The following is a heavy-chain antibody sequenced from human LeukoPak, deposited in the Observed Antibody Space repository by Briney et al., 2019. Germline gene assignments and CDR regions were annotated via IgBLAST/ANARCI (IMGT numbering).Heavy chain of an antibody. V-gene: IGHV3-23*01. J-gene: IGHJ4*02. CDR3: VPYCSSTSCQN. D-gene: IGHD2-2*01. CDR2: ISGSGGST. Sequence: GGSLRLSCGASGFPLSCYAMRGVRQAPAKGLEWVSAISGSGGSTYYADSVKGRFTISRDNSKNTLYLQMNSLRAEDTAVYYCVPYCSSTSCQNWGQGTLVTVSS. CDR1: GFPLSCYA.